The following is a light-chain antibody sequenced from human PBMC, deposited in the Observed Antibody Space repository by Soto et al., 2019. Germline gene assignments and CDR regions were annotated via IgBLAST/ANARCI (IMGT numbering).Light chain of an antibody. CDR3: QSYDSTNQWV. Sequence: NFMLTQPHSVSGSPGKTVTISCTRSSGSSASNYVQWYQQRPGSAPTTVIYEDNQRPSGVPDRFSGSIDSSSNSASLTISGLKTEDEADYYCQSYDSTNQWVFGGGTKLTVL. V-gene: IGLV6-57*03. J-gene: IGLJ3*02. CDR1: SGSSASNY. CDR2: EDN.